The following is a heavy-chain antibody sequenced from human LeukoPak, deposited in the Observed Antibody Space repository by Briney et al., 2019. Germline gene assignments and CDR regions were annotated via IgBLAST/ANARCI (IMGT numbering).Heavy chain of an antibody. V-gene: IGHV3-9*01. CDR1: GLTFDDYA. D-gene: IGHD3-22*01. Sequence: PGGSLRLSCAASGLTFDDYAMHWVRQAPGKGLEWVPGISWNSGSIGYADSVKGRFTISRDNAKNSLYLQMNSLRAEDTALYYCAKDISWYYYDSSALDYWGQGTLVTVSS. CDR3: AKDISWYYYDSSALDY. CDR2: ISWNSGSI. J-gene: IGHJ4*02.